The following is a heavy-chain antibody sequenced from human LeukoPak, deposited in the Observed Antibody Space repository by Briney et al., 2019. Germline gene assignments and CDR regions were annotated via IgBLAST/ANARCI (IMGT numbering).Heavy chain of an antibody. V-gene: IGHV3-7*01. J-gene: IGHJ4*02. CDR3: ARIYYFGDNNWRYFDN. Sequence: PGGSLRLSCTASGFTFSSYWMSWVRQAPGKGLEWVANIKEDGSQKYYVDSVKGRFTISRDNAENSLYLQMNSLRAEDTAIYYCARIYYFGDNNWRYFDNWGQGTLVTVSS. D-gene: IGHD3-10*01. CDR1: GFTFSSYW. CDR2: IKEDGSQK.